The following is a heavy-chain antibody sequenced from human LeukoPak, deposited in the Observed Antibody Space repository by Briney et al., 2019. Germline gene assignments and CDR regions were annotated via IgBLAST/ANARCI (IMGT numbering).Heavy chain of an antibody. CDR1: GGSISSYY. J-gene: IGHJ3*02. D-gene: IGHD3-22*01. CDR3: ARNYYDSSGYYHLLAFDI. Sequence: SETLSLTCTVSGGSISSYYWSWIRQPAGKGLEWIGRIYTSGSTNYNPSLESRVTMSVDTSKNQFSLKLSSVTAADTAVYYCARNYYDSSGYYHLLAFDIWGQGTMVTVSS. CDR2: IYTSGST. V-gene: IGHV4-4*07.